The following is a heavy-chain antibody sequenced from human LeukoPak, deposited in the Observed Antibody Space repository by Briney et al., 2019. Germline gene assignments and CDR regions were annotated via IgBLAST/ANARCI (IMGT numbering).Heavy chain of an antibody. CDR1: GGSISSYY. CDR2: IYTSGST. CDR3: ARDAGNHYGFWSGSAYYYYMDV. D-gene: IGHD3-3*01. V-gene: IGHV4-4*07. Sequence: SETLSLTCTVSGGSISSYYWSWIRQPAGKGLEWIGRIYTSGSTNYNPSLKSRVTMSVDTSKNQFSLKLSSVTAADTAVYYCARDAGNHYGFWSGSAYYYYMDVWGKGTTVTVSS. J-gene: IGHJ6*03.